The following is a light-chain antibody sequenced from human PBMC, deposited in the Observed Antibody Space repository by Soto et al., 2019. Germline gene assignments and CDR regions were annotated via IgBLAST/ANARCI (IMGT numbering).Light chain of an antibody. CDR1: QSVSNY. J-gene: IGKJ4*01. CDR3: QQRSNWTLT. V-gene: IGKV3-11*01. Sequence: EIVLTQSPATLSLSPGARVTLSCRASQSVSNYLGWYQQKTGQDPRLIIYDASNRATGVSARFSGSGSGTDFNLTISRLETEDSAVYEGQQRSNWTLTFGGGTKVDIK. CDR2: DAS.